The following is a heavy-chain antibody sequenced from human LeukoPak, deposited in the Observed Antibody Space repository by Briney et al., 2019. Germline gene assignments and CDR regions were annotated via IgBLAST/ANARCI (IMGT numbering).Heavy chain of an antibody. CDR1: GFTFDDYA. J-gene: IGHJ3*02. CDR3: AKALGMTETADDDFDI. D-gene: IGHD1-14*01. CDR2: ISWNSGSI. V-gene: IGHV3-9*03. Sequence: PGRSLRLSCAASGFTFDDYAMHWVRQAPGKGLEWVSGISWNSGSIGYADSVKGRFTISRDNAKNSLYLQMNSLRAEDMALYYCAKALGMTETADDDFDIWGQGTMVTVSS.